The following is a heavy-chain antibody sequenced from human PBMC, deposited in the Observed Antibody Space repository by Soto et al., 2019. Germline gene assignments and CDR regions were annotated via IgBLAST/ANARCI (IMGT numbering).Heavy chain of an antibody. CDR3: ARRGLWSHENEAFDV. CDR1: GYSFTSNW. J-gene: IGHJ3*01. D-gene: IGHD5-18*01. V-gene: IGHV5-51*03. Sequence: EVQLVQSGAEVKKPGESLKISCKGSGYSFTSNWVGWVRQMPGKGLEWMGIIYPGDSDTRYSPSFQGQVTISADKSISTAFLQWSRLKGSDTAMYYCARRGLWSHENEAFDVWGQGTMVTGSS. CDR2: IYPGDSDT.